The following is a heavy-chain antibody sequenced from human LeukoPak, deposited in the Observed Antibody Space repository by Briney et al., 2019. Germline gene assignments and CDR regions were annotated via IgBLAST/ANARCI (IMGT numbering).Heavy chain of an antibody. V-gene: IGHV3-21*01. CDR2: ISSSSSYI. CDR3: ARDHSVRQQQLVLLDAFDI. D-gene: IGHD6-13*01. CDR1: GFTFSSYS. Sequence: GGSLRLSCAASGFTFSSYSMNWVRQAPGKGLEWVSSISSSSSYIYYADSVKGRFTISRDNAKNSLYLQMNSLRAEDTAVYYCARDHSVRQQQLVLLDAFDIWGQGTMVTVSS. J-gene: IGHJ3*02.